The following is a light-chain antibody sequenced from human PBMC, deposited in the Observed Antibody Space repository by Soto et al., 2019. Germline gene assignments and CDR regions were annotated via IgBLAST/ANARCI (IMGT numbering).Light chain of an antibody. V-gene: IGKV3-11*01. CDR3: QQRYRWPET. CDR2: NAS. J-gene: IGKJ1*01. Sequence: EIVLTQSPGTLSFSPGLRDTLSCRASQSVTKFLAWYQQKPGQSPSLLIYNASHRATGIPAMFSGSGSGTDFTLTISSLEPEDFAVYYCQQRYRWPETFGQGTKVEIK. CDR1: QSVTKF.